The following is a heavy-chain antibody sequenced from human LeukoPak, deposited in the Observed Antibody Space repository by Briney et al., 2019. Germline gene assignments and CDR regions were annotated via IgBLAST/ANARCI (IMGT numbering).Heavy chain of an antibody. CDR1: LXSTTSNF. V-gene: IGHV4-4*02. D-gene: IGHD1-14*01. CDR3: AREILGGFNPGAY. Sequence: KPSETLSLTCTVSLXSTTSNFWSWVRQPPGKGLEWIGEIHRSGSPNYNPSLQSRVTISIDRSRNQIVLELSSVTAADTAVYYCAREILGGFNPGAYWGQGILVTVSS. J-gene: IGHJ4*02. CDR2: IHRSGSP.